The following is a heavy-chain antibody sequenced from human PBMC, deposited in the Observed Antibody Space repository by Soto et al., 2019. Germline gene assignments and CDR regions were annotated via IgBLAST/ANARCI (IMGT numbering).Heavy chain of an antibody. Sequence: PGGFLRLSCAASGFTFDDYTMHWVRQAPGKGLERVSLISWDGGSTYYADSVKGRFTISRDNSKNSLYLQMNSLRTEDTALYYCAKDISEIGSTLSYYYYGMDVWGQGT. CDR1: GFTFDDYT. CDR3: AKDISEIGSTLSYYYYGMDV. V-gene: IGHV3-43*01. J-gene: IGHJ6*02. D-gene: IGHD6-13*01. CDR2: ISWDGGST.